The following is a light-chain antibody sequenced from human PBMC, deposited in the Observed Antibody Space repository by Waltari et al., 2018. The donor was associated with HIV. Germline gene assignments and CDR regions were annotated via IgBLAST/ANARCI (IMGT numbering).Light chain of an antibody. V-gene: IGLV2-14*01. J-gene: IGLJ1*01. CDR1: TSDVGGYNY. Sequence: QSALTQPASVSGSPGHSLTIYCPGTTSDVGGYNYVSWYQQHPGKAPKLMIYEVSNRPSGVSKRFSGSKSGNTASLTISGLQAEDEADYYCSSYTSSSTPVFGTGTKVTVL. CDR2: EVS. CDR3: SSYTSSSTPV.